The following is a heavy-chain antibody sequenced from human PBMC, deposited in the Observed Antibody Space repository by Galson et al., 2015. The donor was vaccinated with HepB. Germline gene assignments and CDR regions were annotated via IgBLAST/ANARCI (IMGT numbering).Heavy chain of an antibody. D-gene: IGHD2-21*01. CDR2: IYDAGSIT. CDR3: ARGDIVGYYMDV. V-gene: IGHV3-74*01. J-gene: IGHJ6*03. Sequence: SLRLSCAASGFTFSRHWMHWVRQAPGKGLVWISRIYDAGSITNYADFVKGRFTISRDNAKNTLYLQVNSLRAEDTAMYYCARGDIVGYYMDVWGKGTTGTVSS. CDR1: GFTFSRHW.